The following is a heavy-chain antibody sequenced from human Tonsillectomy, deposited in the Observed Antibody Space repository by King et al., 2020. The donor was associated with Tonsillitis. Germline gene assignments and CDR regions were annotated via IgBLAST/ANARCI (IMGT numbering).Heavy chain of an antibody. J-gene: IGHJ4*02. Sequence: VQLVESGGGLVQPGGSLRLSCAASGFTFSIYWMSWVRQAPGKGLGWVASIKQDGSQKNYVDSVKGRFTISRDNAESSLYLQMNSLRVEDTAVYYCATSYGDYDYWGQGTLVTVSS. CDR3: ATSYGDYDY. CDR1: GFTFSIYW. V-gene: IGHV3-7*03. D-gene: IGHD4-17*01. CDR2: IKQDGSQK.